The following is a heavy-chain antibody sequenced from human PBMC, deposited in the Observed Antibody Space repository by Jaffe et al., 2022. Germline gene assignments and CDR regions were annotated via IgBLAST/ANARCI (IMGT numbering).Heavy chain of an antibody. V-gene: IGHV3-15*01. J-gene: IGHJ3*02. D-gene: IGHD3-3*01. CDR3: TTRLKEWLFPFDAFDI. CDR2: IKSKTDGGTT. CDR1: GFTFSNAW. Sequence: EVQLVESGGGLVKPGGSLRLSCAASGFTFSNAWMSWVRQAPGKGLEWVGRIKSKTDGGTTDYAAPVKGRFTISRDDSKNTLYLQMNSLKTEDTAVYYCTTRLKEWLFPFDAFDIWGQGTMVTVSS.